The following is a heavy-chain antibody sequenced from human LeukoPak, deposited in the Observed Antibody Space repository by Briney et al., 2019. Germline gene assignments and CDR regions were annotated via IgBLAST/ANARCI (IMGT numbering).Heavy chain of an antibody. J-gene: IGHJ5*02. CDR1: GFTFSSSA. V-gene: IGHV3-23*01. Sequence: GGSLRLSCAASGFTFSSSAMSWVRQAPGKGLEWVAAVSDTGRLSYCADSVNGRFTISRDNSKNTLSLKMNSLRAADTAVYYCANVITYSDFWSGQYSWFDPWGQGTLVTVSS. D-gene: IGHD3-3*01. CDR2: VSDTGRLS. CDR3: ANVITYSDFWSGQYSWFDP.